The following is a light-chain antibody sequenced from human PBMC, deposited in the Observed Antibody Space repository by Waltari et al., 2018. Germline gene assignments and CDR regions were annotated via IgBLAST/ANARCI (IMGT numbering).Light chain of an antibody. CDR3: SSYKATSSFYV. CDR1: SRDVGGYNY. Sequence: QSALTQPASVSGSPGQSITISCTGTSRDVGGYNYVSWYQQHPGKAPKLMIYEVSKRPSGVSNRFSGSKSGNTASLTISGLQIEDEADYYCSSYKATSSFYVFAAATKVTVL. J-gene: IGLJ1*01. CDR2: EVS. V-gene: IGLV2-14*01.